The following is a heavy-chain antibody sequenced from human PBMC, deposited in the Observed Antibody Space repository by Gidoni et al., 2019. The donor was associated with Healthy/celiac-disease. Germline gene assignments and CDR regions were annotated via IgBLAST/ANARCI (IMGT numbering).Heavy chain of an antibody. V-gene: IGHV2-5*01. CDR2: IYWNDDK. Sequence: QITLKESGPTLVKPTQTLTLTCTFSGFSLSTSGVGVGWIRQPPGKALEWLALIYWNDDKRYSPSLKSRLTITKDTSKNQVVLTMTNMDPVDTATYYCAHSDYDFWSGYYKFDYWGQGTLVTVSS. J-gene: IGHJ4*02. CDR1: GFSLSTSGVG. CDR3: AHSDYDFWSGYYKFDY. D-gene: IGHD3-3*01.